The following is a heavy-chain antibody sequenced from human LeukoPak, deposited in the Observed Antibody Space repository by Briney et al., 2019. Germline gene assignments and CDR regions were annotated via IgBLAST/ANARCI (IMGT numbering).Heavy chain of an antibody. CDR1: GFTFSNYW. D-gene: IGHD3-22*01. CDR2: IKQDGSEK. Sequence: PGGSLRLSCAASGFTFSNYWMSWVRQAPGKGLECVANIKQDGSEKYYVDSVKGRFTISRDNAKNSLYLQMNSLRVEDTAVYYCAKGYYYEQVDAFDIWGQGTMVTVSS. CDR3: AKGYYYEQVDAFDI. V-gene: IGHV3-7*01. J-gene: IGHJ3*02.